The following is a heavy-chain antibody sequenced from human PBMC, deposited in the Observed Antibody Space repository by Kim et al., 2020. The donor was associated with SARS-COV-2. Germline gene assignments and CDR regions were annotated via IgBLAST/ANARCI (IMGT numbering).Heavy chain of an antibody. Sequence: SVKVSCKASGGTFSSYAISWVRQAPGQGLEWMGGIITLFGTANYAQKYQGRVTITADGFTSTAYMELSSLSSEDTAVYYFASPASEVPAAQAPYYYYYY. CDR1: GGTFSSYA. J-gene: IGHJ6*01. V-gene: IGHV1-69*13. CDR2: IITLFGTA. D-gene: IGHD2-2*01. CDR3: ASPASEVPAAQAPYYYYYY.